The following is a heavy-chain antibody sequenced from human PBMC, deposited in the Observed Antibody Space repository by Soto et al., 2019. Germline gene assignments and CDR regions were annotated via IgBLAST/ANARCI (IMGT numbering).Heavy chain of an antibody. Sequence: EVQLLESGGGLVQPGVSLRLSCAASGFTFSNYAMTWVRHAAGKPLEWVSSISGPGCSTYYADSVKGRFAISRDNSKNTLYLQMNSLRAAATALYYCGRDESMAVAGTDNWGQGALVNV. CDR2: ISGPGCST. D-gene: IGHD6-19*01. V-gene: IGHV3-23*01. CDR3: GRDESMAVAGTDN. J-gene: IGHJ4*02. CDR1: GFTFSNYA.